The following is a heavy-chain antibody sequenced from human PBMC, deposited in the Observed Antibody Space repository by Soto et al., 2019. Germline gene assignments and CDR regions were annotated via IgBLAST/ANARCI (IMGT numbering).Heavy chain of an antibody. CDR2: IYPGDSDT. CDR1: GYSFTDYW. CDR3: ARISRVPAKGRNSGMDV. J-gene: IGHJ6*02. Sequence: XESLKLSCKCSGYSFTDYWIALVLQMPGKGLEWMGMIYPGDSDTRYSPSFQGQGTISADKSMTTAYLQWNSLKASDTAMYYCARISRVPAKGRNSGMDVWGQGTTVTVSS. D-gene: IGHD2-15*01. V-gene: IGHV5-51*01.